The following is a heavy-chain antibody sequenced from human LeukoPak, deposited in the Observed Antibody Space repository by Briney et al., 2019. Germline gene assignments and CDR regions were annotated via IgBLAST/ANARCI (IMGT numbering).Heavy chain of an antibody. Sequence: ASVKVSCKASGYSFTGFFIHWVRQAPGQGLEWMGWISPNRGDTNYVQKFKGRVTMTTDTSLNTIYMELRSLRLDDTAVYFCARGSFLGTSSWFDPWGQGTLVTVSS. CDR3: ARGSFLGTSSWFDP. D-gene: IGHD2-8*01. J-gene: IGHJ5*02. V-gene: IGHV1-2*02. CDR2: ISPNRGDT. CDR1: GYSFTGFF.